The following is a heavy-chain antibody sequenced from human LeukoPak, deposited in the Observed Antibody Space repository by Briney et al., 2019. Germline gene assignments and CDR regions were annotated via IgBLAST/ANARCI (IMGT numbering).Heavy chain of an antibody. Sequence: GGSLRLSCAASGFTFSSYALIWVRQAPGKGLEWVSAISGSGDHTYYADSVKGRFTISRDNSKGTLYLQMSSLRAEDTAVYFCAKVDGRGYSYARDCWGQGTLVTVSS. J-gene: IGHJ4*02. V-gene: IGHV3-23*01. CDR2: ISGSGDHT. CDR3: AKVDGRGYSYARDC. D-gene: IGHD5-18*01. CDR1: GFTFSSYA.